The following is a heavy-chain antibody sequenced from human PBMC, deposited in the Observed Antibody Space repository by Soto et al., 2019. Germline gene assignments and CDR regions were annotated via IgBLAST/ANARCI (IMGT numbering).Heavy chain of an antibody. J-gene: IGHJ4*02. V-gene: IGHV4-34*01. CDR2: INDSGNT. CDR1: GGSFRCYF. Sequence: SETLSLTCAVSGGSFRCYFWSWIRQSPAKGLEWIGEINDSGNTYYNPSFKSRLTISVDTSTSQISLRLTSVTAADSAVYYCQGGDFWGQGTRVTSPQ. CDR3: QGGDF. D-gene: IGHD3-16*01.